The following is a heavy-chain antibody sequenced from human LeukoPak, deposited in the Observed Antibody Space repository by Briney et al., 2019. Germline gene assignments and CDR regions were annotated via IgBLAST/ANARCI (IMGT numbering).Heavy chain of an antibody. J-gene: IGHJ4*02. CDR1: GFTFSSYS. CDR3: AREKSIGAIDY. Sequence: GGSLRLSCAASGFTFSSYSMNWVRQAPGKGLEWLSYISSSSSTIYYADSVKGRFTISRDNSKNTLYLQMNSLRAEDTAVYYCAREKSIGAIDYWGQGTLVTVSS. CDR2: ISSSSSTI. V-gene: IGHV3-48*01.